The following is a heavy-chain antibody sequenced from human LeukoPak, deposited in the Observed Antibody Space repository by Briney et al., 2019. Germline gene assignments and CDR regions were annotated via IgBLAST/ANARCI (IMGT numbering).Heavy chain of an antibody. CDR3: ARRGHSSSWYSDY. CDR2: IYPGDSDT. J-gene: IGHJ4*02. Sequence: GESLKISCKGSGYSFTTYWIGWVRQMPGKGLEWMGIIYPGDSDTRYSPSFQGQVTISADKSISTAYLQWSGLKASDTAVYYCARRGHSSSWYSDYWGQGTLVTVSS. CDR1: GYSFTTYW. V-gene: IGHV5-51*01. D-gene: IGHD6-13*01.